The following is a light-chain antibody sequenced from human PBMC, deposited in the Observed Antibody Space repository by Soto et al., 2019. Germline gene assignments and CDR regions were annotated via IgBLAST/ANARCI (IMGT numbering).Light chain of an antibody. Sequence: DIVMTQSPLSLPVTPGEPASIPCRSSQSLLHSNGFNYLDWYLQKPGQSPQLLIFLGSNRASGVTDKFSGSGSGTDFTLKISRVEAEDVGVYYCMQALQTPLTFGGGTKVDIK. CDR3: MQALQTPLT. CDR2: LGS. V-gene: IGKV2-28*01. J-gene: IGKJ4*01. CDR1: QSLLHSNGFNY.